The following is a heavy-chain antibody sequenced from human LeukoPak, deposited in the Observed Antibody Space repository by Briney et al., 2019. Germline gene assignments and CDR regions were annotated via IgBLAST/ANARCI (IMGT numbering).Heavy chain of an antibody. Sequence: PSETLSLTCTVSGGSISSGSSYWSWIRQPGGKGLEWIGRIYTSGSPNYNPSLKSRVTMSVDTSKNQFSLKLSSVTAADTAVYYCARLSSSWYQDWYFDLWGRGTLVTVSS. D-gene: IGHD6-13*01. CDR1: GGSISSGSSY. V-gene: IGHV4-61*02. CDR2: IYTSGSP. CDR3: ARLSSSWYQDWYFDL. J-gene: IGHJ2*01.